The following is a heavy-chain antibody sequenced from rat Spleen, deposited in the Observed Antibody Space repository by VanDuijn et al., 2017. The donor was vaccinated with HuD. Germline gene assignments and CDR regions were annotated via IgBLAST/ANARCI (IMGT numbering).Heavy chain of an antibody. CDR3: ARLATDYFDY. J-gene: IGHJ2*01. Sequence: EVQLVESDGGLVQPGRSLKLSCAASGFTFSDYYMAWVRQAPTKGLEWVATISHDGSSTYYRDSVKGRFTISRDNAKSTLYLQMDSLRSEDTATYYCARLATDYFDYWGQGVMLTVSS. V-gene: IGHV5-29*01. CDR2: ISHDGSST. D-gene: IGHD3-4*01. CDR1: GFTFSDYY.